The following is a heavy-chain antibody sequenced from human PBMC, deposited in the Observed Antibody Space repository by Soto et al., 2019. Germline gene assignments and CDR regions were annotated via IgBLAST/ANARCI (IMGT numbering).Heavy chain of an antibody. J-gene: IGHJ4*02. V-gene: IGHV3-23*01. CDR1: GFTFSSYA. Sequence: GGSLRLSCAASGFTFSSYAMSWVRQAPGKGLEWVSAISGSGGSTYYADSVKGRFTISRDNSKNTLYLQMNSLRAEDTAVYYCAKVGEYYDFWSGYYFDSWGQGTLVTVSS. CDR3: AKVGEYYDFWSGYYFDS. D-gene: IGHD3-3*01. CDR2: ISGSGGST.